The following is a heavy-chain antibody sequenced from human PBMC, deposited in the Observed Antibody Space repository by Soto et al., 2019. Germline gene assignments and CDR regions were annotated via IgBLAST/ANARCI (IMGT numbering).Heavy chain of an antibody. V-gene: IGHV3-74*01. CDR3: ARGSSSFDYYYYGMDV. J-gene: IGHJ6*02. CDR1: GFTFSSYW. CDR2: INSDGSST. D-gene: IGHD6-6*01. Sequence: EVQLVESGGGLVQPGGSLRLSCAASGFTFSSYWMHWVRQAPGKGLVWVPRINSDGSSTSYADSVKGRFTISRDNAKNTLYLQMNSLRAEDTAVYYCARGSSSFDYYYYGMDVWGQGTTVTVSS.